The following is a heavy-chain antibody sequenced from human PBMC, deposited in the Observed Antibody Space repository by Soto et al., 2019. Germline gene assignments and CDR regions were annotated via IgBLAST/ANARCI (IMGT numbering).Heavy chain of an antibody. V-gene: IGHV1-18*01. CDR1: GYTFTSYC. CDR3: ARDIVVVVAATIRGHDAFDI. J-gene: IGHJ3*02. CDR2: ISAYNGNT. Sequence: ASVKVSCKASGYTFTSYCISWVRQAPGQGLEWMGWISAYNGNTNYAQKLQGRVTMTTDTSTSTAYMELRSLRSDDTAVYYCARDIVVVVAATIRGHDAFDIWGQGTMVTVSS. D-gene: IGHD2-15*01.